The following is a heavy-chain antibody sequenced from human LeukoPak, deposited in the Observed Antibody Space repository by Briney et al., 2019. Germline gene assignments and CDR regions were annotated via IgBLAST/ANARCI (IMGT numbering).Heavy chain of an antibody. V-gene: IGHV4-59*08. CDR1: GGSISSHY. Sequence: PSETLSLTCTVSGGSISSHYWSWIRQPPGKGLEWIGYIYYSGSTNYNPSLKSRVTISVDTSKNQFSLKLSSVTAADTAVYYCARYYCSSTSCSPGENWFDPWGQGTLVTVSS. CDR2: IYYSGST. D-gene: IGHD2-2*01. J-gene: IGHJ5*02. CDR3: ARYYCSSTSCSPGENWFDP.